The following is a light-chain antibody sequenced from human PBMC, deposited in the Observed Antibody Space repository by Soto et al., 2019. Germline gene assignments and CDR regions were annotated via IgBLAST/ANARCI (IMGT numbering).Light chain of an antibody. CDR1: SSNIGNNF. CDR2: RNN. J-gene: IGLJ2*01. V-gene: IGLV1-47*01. Sequence: QSVLTQPPSASGTPGQRVTISCSGSSSNIGNNFAYWYQQLPGTAPKLLISRNNDRPSGVPDRFSGSKSGTSASLAISGLRSDDEADCYCAAWDDSLSGPVFGGGTQLTVL. CDR3: AAWDDSLSGPV.